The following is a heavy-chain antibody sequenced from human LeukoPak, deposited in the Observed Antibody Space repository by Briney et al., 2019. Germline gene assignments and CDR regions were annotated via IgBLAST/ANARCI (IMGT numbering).Heavy chain of an antibody. CDR2: IRQDASDE. D-gene: IGHD3-3*01. J-gene: IGHJ6*03. CDR3: ARDSDDLFSRGFFYLDV. Sequence: AGGSLRLSCAASGFTFSSYCMTWVRQAPGKGLEWVANIRQDASDEYYVDSVKGRFTISRDNAKNSLYLHMYSLTAEDTAVYYCARDSDDLFSRGFFYLDVWGKGTTVTVSS. V-gene: IGHV3-7*01. CDR1: GFTFSSYC.